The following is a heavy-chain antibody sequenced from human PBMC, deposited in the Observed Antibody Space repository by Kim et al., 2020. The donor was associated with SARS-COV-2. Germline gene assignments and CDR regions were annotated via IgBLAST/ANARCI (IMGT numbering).Heavy chain of an antibody. Sequence: SETLSLTCAVYGGSFSGYYWSWIRQPPGKGLEWIGEINHSGSTNYNPSLKSRVTISVDTSKNQFSLKLSSVTAADTAVYYCARGLKIGSGYYYSFGYYFDYWGQGTLVTVSS. CDR1: GGSFSGYY. CDR2: INHSGST. J-gene: IGHJ4*02. CDR3: ARGLKIGSGYYYSFGYYFDY. V-gene: IGHV4-34*01. D-gene: IGHD3-22*01.